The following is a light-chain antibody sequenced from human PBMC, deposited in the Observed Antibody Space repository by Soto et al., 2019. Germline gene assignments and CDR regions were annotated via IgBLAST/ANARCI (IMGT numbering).Light chain of an antibody. J-gene: IGKJ4*01. Sequence: EIVLTQSPATLSLSPGERATLSGRASQSVSSYLAWYHQKPGQAPRLLIYDASNRATGIPAMFRGSGSGTDFTLTVSSLEPEDFAVYYCQQRSNWLFGGGTKVEIK. CDR3: QQRSNWL. V-gene: IGKV3-11*01. CDR1: QSVSSY. CDR2: DAS.